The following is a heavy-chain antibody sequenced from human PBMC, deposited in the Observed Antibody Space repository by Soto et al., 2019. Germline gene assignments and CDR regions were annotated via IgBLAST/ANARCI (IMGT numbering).Heavy chain of an antibody. Sequence: QVQLVQSGAEVKNPGASVKVSCQASNYLFGAFGISWVRQAPGQGLEWMGWITPYNGNTHYAEKFQDRITMTADKSTTTAYMEVRRLTSDDTAVYFCARISARRNDFDAWGQGTVVTVSS. CDR1: NYLFGAFG. V-gene: IGHV1-18*01. J-gene: IGHJ3*01. CDR3: ARISARRNDFDA. CDR2: ITPYNGNT.